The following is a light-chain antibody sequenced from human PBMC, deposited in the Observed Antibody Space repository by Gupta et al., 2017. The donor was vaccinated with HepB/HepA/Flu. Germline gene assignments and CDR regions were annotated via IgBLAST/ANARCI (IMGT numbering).Light chain of an antibody. CDR1: QSVSSSY. Sequence: EIVLTQSPGTLSLSQGERATISCRASQSVSSSYLAWYQQEPGQAPRLLIYGASSRATGIPDRFSGSGSGTDFTLTISRLEPEDFAVYYCQQYGSSPNTFGQGTKLEI. J-gene: IGKJ2*01. CDR2: GAS. CDR3: QQYGSSPNT. V-gene: IGKV3-20*01.